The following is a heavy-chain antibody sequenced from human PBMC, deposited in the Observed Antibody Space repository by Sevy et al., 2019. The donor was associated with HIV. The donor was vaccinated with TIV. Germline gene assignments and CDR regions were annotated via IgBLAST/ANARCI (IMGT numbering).Heavy chain of an antibody. J-gene: IGHJ6*02. CDR2: ISYDGSNK. CDR3: ARDVVRGVMLNYYGMDV. CDR1: GFTFSSYA. V-gene: IGHV3-30-3*01. D-gene: IGHD3-10*01. Sequence: GGSLRLSCAASGFTFSSYAMHWVRQAPGKGLEWVAVISYDGSNKNYADSVKGGFTISRDNSKYTPYLQMNSLRAEDTAVDYCARDVVRGVMLNYYGMDVWGQGTTVTVSS.